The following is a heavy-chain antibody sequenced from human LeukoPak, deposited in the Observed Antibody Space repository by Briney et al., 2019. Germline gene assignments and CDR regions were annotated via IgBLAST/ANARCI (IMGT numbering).Heavy chain of an antibody. J-gene: IGHJ5*02. CDR1: GYTFTGYY. CDR2: INPNSGGT. Sequence: SVKVSCKASGYTFTGYYMHWVRQAPGQGLEWMGRINPNSGGTNYAQKFQGRVTMTRDTSISTAYMELSRLRSDDTAVYYCARDWVQGGYSYGYNWFDPWGQGTLVTVSS. V-gene: IGHV1-2*06. D-gene: IGHD5-18*01. CDR3: ARDWVQGGYSYGYNWFDP.